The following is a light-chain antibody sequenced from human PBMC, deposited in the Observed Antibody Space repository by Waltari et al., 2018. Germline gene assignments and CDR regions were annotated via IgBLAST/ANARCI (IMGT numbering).Light chain of an antibody. CDR2: VNSDGSH. Sequence: QLVLTHSPSASASLGASVKLTCTLRSGHSNNIIAWLQQRPEKGPRYLMKVNSDGSHNKGDEIPDRFSGSSSGAERYLTISSVQSEDEADYYCQTGGHGTWVFGGGTTLTVL. V-gene: IGLV4-69*01. CDR3: QTGGHGTWV. CDR1: SGHSNNI. J-gene: IGLJ3*02.